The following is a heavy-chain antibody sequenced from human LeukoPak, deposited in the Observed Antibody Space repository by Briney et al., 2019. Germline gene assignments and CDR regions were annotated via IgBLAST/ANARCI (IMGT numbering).Heavy chain of an antibody. CDR3: ASGVATIKD. V-gene: IGHV3-30*04. J-gene: IGHJ4*02. D-gene: IGHD5-24*01. Sequence: TGGSLRLSCAASGFTFSSYAMHWVRQAPGKGLEWVAVISYDGSNKYYADSVKGRFTISRDNSKNTLYLQMNSLRAEDTAVYYCASGVATIKDWGQGTLVTVSS. CDR2: ISYDGSNK. CDR1: GFTFSSYA.